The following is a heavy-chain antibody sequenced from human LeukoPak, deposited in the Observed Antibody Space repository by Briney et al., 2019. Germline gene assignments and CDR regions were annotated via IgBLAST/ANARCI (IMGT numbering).Heavy chain of an antibody. CDR2: ISAYNGNT. Sequence: ASVTVCFTASGYTFTIYGISWVRQAPGQGLEWMGWISAYNGNTNYAQKLQGRATMTTDTSTSTAYMELRSLRSDDTAVYYCARGYSSGWYPYYYYSMDVWGQGTTVTVSS. CDR3: ARGYSSGWYPYYYYSMDV. J-gene: IGHJ6*02. CDR1: GYTFTIYG. V-gene: IGHV1-18*01. D-gene: IGHD6-19*01.